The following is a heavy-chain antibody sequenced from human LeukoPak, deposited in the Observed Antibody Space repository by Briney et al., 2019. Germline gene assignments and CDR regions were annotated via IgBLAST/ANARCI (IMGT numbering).Heavy chain of an antibody. CDR3: ARIPKWGYCSSTSCHTRFDP. Sequence: SETLSLTCTVSGGSISSHYWSWIRRPPGKGLEWIGYIYYSGSTNYNPSLKSRVTISVDTSKNQFSLKLSSVTAADTAVYYCARIPKWGYCSSTSCHTRFDPWGQGTLVTVSS. CDR2: IYYSGST. D-gene: IGHD2-2*01. J-gene: IGHJ5*02. CDR1: GGSISSHY. V-gene: IGHV4-59*11.